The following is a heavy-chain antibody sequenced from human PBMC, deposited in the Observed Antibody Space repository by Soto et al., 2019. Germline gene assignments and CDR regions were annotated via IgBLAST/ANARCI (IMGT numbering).Heavy chain of an antibody. CDR3: ANDPGYSLDY. J-gene: IGHJ4*02. V-gene: IGHV3-74*01. CDR2: INGDGSST. D-gene: IGHD5-12*01. Sequence: PGGSLRLSCAASGFDFSIYWMQWVRQAPGQGLVWVSHINGDGSSTTYADSVRGRFTISRDTSKNQFSLQLNSVTPEDAAVYYCANDPGYSLDYWGQGTQVTVSS. CDR1: GFDFSIYW.